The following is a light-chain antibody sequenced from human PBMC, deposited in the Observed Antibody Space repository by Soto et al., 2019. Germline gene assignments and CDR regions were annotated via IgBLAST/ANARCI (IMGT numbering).Light chain of an antibody. Sequence: SSELTQPPSVSVAPGKTARITCGGNNIGSKSVHGYQQKPGQAPVLVIYYDSDRPSGIPERFSGSNSGNTATLTISRVEAGDEADYYCQVWDSSSDLVFGTGTKLTVL. J-gene: IGLJ1*01. CDR3: QVWDSSSDLV. V-gene: IGLV3-21*04. CDR1: NIGSKS. CDR2: YDS.